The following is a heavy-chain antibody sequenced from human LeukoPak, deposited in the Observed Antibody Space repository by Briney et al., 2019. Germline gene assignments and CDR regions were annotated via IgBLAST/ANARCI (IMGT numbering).Heavy chain of an antibody. CDR3: ARGLWSSYFDY. CDR1: GFTVSSNY. D-gene: IGHD3-16*01. Sequence: GGSLRLSCAASGFTVSSNYMSWVRQAPGKGLEWVSVIYSGGSTYYADSVKGRFTISRDNSKNTLYLQMNNLRAEDTAVYYCARGLWSSYFDYWGQGTLVTVSS. V-gene: IGHV3-66*01. J-gene: IGHJ4*02. CDR2: IYSGGST.